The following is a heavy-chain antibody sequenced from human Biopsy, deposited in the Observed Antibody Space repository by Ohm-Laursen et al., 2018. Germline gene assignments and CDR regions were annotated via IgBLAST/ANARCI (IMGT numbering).Heavy chain of an antibody. D-gene: IGHD4-23*01. CDR1: GGSFTGHY. CDR2: ISHTGYT. Sequence: TLSLTCTVSGGSFTGHYWTWIWQPPGKGLEWIGHISHTGYTSYKSSLKSRVTISLDTSRKHFSLRLTSLAAADTAVYYCARGSNEYGGPYFPHWGQGTLLTVSS. CDR3: ARGSNEYGGPYFPH. J-gene: IGHJ1*01. V-gene: IGHV4-59*11.